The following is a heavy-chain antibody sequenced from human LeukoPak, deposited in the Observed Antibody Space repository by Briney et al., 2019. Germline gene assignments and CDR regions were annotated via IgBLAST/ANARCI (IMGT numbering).Heavy chain of an antibody. J-gene: IGHJ4*02. CDR1: GGTFSSYA. CDR3: SVEGSGSYLYFDY. D-gene: IGHD3-10*01. CDR2: IIPIFGTA. Sequence: SVKVSCKASGGTFSSYAISWVRQAPGQGLEWMGGIIPIFGTANYAQKFQGRVTMTRDTSTSTVYMELSSLRSEDTAVYYCSVEGSGSYLYFDYWGQGTLVTVSS. V-gene: IGHV1-69*05.